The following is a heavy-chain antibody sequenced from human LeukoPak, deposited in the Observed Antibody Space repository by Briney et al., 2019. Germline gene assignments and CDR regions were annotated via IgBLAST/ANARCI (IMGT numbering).Heavy chain of an antibody. V-gene: IGHV3-7*01. CDR3: ASHYYDSSGYYLFDY. D-gene: IGHD3-22*01. J-gene: IGHJ4*02. Sequence: GGSLRLSCAASGFTFSSYWMSWVRQAPGKGLEWVANIKQDGSEKYYVDSVKGRFTISRDNAKNSLYLQMNSLRAADTAVYYCASHYYDSSGYYLFDYWGQGTLVTVSS. CDR2: IKQDGSEK. CDR1: GFTFSSYW.